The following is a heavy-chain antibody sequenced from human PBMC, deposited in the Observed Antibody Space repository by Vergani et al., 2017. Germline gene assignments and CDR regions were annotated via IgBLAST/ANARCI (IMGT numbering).Heavy chain of an antibody. V-gene: IGHV3-11*05. CDR1: GFTFSDYY. J-gene: IGHJ4*02. D-gene: IGHD6-13*01. Sequence: QVQLVESGGGLVKPGGSLRLSCAASGFTFSDYYMSWIRQAPGKGLEWVSYISSSSSYTNYADSVKGRFTISRDNAKNSLYLQMNSLRAEDTAVYYCARDHSQQLVLNYWGQGTLVTVSS. CDR3: ARDHSQQLVLNY. CDR2: ISSSSSYT.